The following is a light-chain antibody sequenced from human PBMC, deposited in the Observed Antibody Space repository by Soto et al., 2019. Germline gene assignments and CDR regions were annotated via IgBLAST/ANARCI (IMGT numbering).Light chain of an antibody. CDR2: DAS. J-gene: IGKJ3*01. Sequence: DLQMTQSPSSLSASVGDRVTITCQASQDISNYLNWYQQKPGKAPKLLIYDASNLETGVPSRFSGSGSGTDFTFTISSLQPEDIATYYCRQYDDLPPTFGPGTKVHIK. CDR1: QDISNY. CDR3: RQYDDLPPT. V-gene: IGKV1-33*01.